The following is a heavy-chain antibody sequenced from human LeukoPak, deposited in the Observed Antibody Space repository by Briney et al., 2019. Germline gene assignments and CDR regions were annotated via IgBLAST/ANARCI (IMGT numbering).Heavy chain of an antibody. D-gene: IGHD3-22*01. CDR3: ARDPTRSPGGGFFSPLGY. CDR2: INTNTATP. Sequence: GASVKVSCKATGYTFTHYAINWVRQAPGQGLEWMGWINTNTATPMYAQGFSGRFVFSLDVSDSTAYLHINSLKAGDTAVYYCARDPTRSPGGGFFSPLGYWGQGSLVTVSS. J-gene: IGHJ4*02. CDR1: GYTFTHYA. V-gene: IGHV7-4-1*02.